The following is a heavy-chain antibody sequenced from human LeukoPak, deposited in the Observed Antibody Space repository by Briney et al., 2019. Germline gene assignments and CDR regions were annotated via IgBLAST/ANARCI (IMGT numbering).Heavy chain of an antibody. CDR1: GGSMSSSSYY. Sequence: SSETLPLTCTVSGGSMSSSSYYWGWIRQPPGKGLEWIGNIYYSGSTYYNPSLKSRVTISVDASKNQFSLKLSSVTAADTAVYYCAKPYRGPSAFDIWGQGTMVTASS. J-gene: IGHJ3*02. CDR2: IYYSGST. CDR3: AKPYRGPSAFDI. D-gene: IGHD1-14*01. V-gene: IGHV4-39*01.